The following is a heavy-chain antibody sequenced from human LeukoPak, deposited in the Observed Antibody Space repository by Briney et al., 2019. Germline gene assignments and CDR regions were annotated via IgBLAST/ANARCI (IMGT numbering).Heavy chain of an antibody. CDR3: AKRHSSGWTGFDS. CDR2: VYYSETT. D-gene: IGHD6-19*01. CDR1: GGSINSYY. V-gene: IGHV4-59*08. Sequence: PSETLSLTCAASGGSINSYYWTWIRQPPGKGLEWIGYVYYSETTNYNPSLKSRVTISLDTAKNQFSLRLSFVTAADTAVYYCAKRHSSGWTGFDSWGQGTLVTVSS. J-gene: IGHJ4*02.